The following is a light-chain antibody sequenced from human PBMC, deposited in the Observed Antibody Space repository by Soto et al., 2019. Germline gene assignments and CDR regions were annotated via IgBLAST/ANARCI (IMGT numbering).Light chain of an antibody. CDR1: QSVSSY. V-gene: IGKV3-11*01. J-gene: IGKJ4*01. CDR3: QQRSNGPLT. CDR2: DAS. Sequence: EIVLTQSPATLSLSPGERATLSCRASQSVSSYLAWYQQKPGQAPRLLIYDASNRATGIPARFSGSGSGTDFTLTISSLEPEDFALYYCQQRSNGPLTFGGGTKVEIK.